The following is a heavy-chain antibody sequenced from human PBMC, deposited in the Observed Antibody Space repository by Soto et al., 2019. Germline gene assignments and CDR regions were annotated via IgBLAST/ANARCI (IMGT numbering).Heavy chain of an antibody. CDR1: GFTFSSYW. J-gene: IGHJ6*02. CDR3: ASDLSGRADV. D-gene: IGHD3-10*01. Sequence: GGSLRLSCAASGFTFSSYWMHWVRQAPGRGLVWVSRMNEDGGTTDYADSVRGRFTISRDNAKNTLYLQMNSLRVEDTAVYYCASDLSGRADVWGQGTTVTVSS. CDR2: MNEDGGTT. V-gene: IGHV3-74*01.